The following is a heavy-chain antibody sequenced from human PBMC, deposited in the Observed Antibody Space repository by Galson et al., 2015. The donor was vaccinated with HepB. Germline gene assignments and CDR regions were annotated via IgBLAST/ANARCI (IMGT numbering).Heavy chain of an antibody. CDR3: ARHFEKAWYYDSSGTAAFDI. CDR2: IYPGDSDT. D-gene: IGHD3-22*01. Sequence: QSGAEVKKPGESLKISCKGSGYSFTSYWIGWVRQMPGKGLEWMGIIYPGDSDTRYSPSFQGQVTISADKSISTAYLQWSSLKASDTAMYYCARHFEKAWYYDSSGTAAFDIWGQGTMVTVSS. J-gene: IGHJ3*02. CDR1: GYSFTSYW. V-gene: IGHV5-51*01.